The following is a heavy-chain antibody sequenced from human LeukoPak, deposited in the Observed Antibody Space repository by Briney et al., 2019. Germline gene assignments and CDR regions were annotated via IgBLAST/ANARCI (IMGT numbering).Heavy chain of an antibody. CDR2: ISSSSSYI. J-gene: IGHJ3*02. CDR3: ARDAMVTAFDI. CDR1: GFTFSSYS. Sequence: GGSLRLACAASGFTFSSYSMNWVRQAPGKGLEWVSSISSSSSYIYYADSVKGRFTISRDNAKNSLYLQMNSLRAEDTAVYYCARDAMVTAFDIWGQGTMVTDSS. V-gene: IGHV3-21*01. D-gene: IGHD5-18*01.